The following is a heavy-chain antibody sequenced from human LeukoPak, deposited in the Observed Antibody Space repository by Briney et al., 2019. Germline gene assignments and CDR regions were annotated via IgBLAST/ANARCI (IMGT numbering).Heavy chain of an antibody. Sequence: GGSLRLSCAASGFTFSSYAMHWVRQAPGKGLEWVAVISYDGSNKYYADSVKGRFTISRDNSKNTLYLQMNSLRAEDTAVYYCARDCGRRRDGYNYCYFDYWGQGTLVTVSS. CDR2: ISYDGSNK. V-gene: IGHV3-30*04. CDR3: ARDCGRRRDGYNYCYFDY. J-gene: IGHJ4*02. CDR1: GFTFSSYA. D-gene: IGHD5-24*01.